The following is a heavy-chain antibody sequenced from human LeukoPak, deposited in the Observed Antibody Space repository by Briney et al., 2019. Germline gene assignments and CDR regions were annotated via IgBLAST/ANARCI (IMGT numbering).Heavy chain of an antibody. CDR1: GFTFSSYG. Sequence: PGGSLRLSRAASGFTFSSYGMHWVRQAPGKGLEWVAVISYDGSNKYYADSVKGRFTISRDNSKNTLYLQMNSLRAEDTAVYYCAKEGYDYVWGSYRYSPYYYGMDVWGQGTTVTVSS. D-gene: IGHD3-16*02. J-gene: IGHJ6*02. CDR2: ISYDGSNK. CDR3: AKEGYDYVWGSYRYSPYYYGMDV. V-gene: IGHV3-30*18.